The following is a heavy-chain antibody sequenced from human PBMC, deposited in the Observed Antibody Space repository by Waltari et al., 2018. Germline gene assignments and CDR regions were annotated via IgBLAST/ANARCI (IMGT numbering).Heavy chain of an antibody. D-gene: IGHD2-21*01. CDR3: ARQFPPYCGGDCYSDY. V-gene: IGHV5-51*01. J-gene: IGHJ4*02. CDR1: GYDFATNW. Sequence: EVQLVQSGAEVTKPGESLKISCNVSGYDFATNWIGWVRQMPGKGLEWMGLFFPEYSDMRYSPSFQGQVTMSADRSISIAYLHVNNLKTSDTAIYYCARQFPPYCGGDCYSDYWGQGTLVTVSS. CDR2: FFPEYSDM.